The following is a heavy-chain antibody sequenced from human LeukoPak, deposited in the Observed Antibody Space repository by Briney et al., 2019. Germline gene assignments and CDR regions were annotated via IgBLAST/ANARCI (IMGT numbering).Heavy chain of an antibody. Sequence: GSSVKVSCKASGGTFSRNAISWVRQAPGQGLEWMGIIIPIFGTANSAQKFQGRVTITADKSTSTAYMELSSLRSEDTAVYYCAKVNSDSGNYYNPNVWFDPWGQGTLVTVSS. CDR2: IIPIFGTA. CDR3: AKVNSDSGNYYNPNVWFDP. V-gene: IGHV1-69*06. CDR1: GGTFSRNA. D-gene: IGHD3-10*01. J-gene: IGHJ5*02.